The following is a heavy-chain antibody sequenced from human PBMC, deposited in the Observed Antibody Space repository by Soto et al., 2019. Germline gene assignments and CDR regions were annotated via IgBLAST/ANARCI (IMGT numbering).Heavy chain of an antibody. CDR1: GFTFSSYG. CDR3: AKDWGGYSSSWYYYGMDV. J-gene: IGHJ6*02. Sequence: QVQLVESGGGVVQPGRSLRLSCAASGFTFSSYGMHWVRQAPGKGLEWVAVISYDGSNKYYADSVKGRFTISRDNSKNTLYVQMNSLRAEDTAVYYCAKDWGGYSSSWYYYGMDVWGQGTTVTVSS. CDR2: ISYDGSNK. D-gene: IGHD6-13*01. V-gene: IGHV3-30*18.